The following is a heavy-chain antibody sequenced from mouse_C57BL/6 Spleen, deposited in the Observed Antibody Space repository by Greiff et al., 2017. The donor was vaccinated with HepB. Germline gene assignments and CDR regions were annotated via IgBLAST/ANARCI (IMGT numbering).Heavy chain of an antibody. V-gene: IGHV5-6*01. J-gene: IGHJ3*01. CDR1: GFTFSSYG. CDR2: ISSGGSYT. Sequence: EVKLVESGGDLVKPGGSLKLSCAASGFTFSSYGMSWVRQTPDKRLEWVATISSGGSYTYYPDSVKGRFTISRDNAKNTLYLQMSSLKSEDTAMYYCARHRYDYDQAWFAYWGQGTLVTVSA. D-gene: IGHD2-4*01. CDR3: ARHRYDYDQAWFAY.